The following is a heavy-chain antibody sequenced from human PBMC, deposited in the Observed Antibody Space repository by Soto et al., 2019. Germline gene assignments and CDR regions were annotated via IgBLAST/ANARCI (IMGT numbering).Heavy chain of an antibody. CDR2: ISVSDAFI. V-gene: IGHV3-23*01. J-gene: IGHJ4*02. D-gene: IGHD1-20*01. CDR1: GFTVGAFA. CDR3: TRETVAGITGLDY. Sequence: GGSLRLSCAASGFTVGAFAVNWVRQAPGKGLEWVSGISVSDAFIYYADSVRGRFSISRDASENILYLQMNSLRVDDTALYYCTRETVAGITGLDYWGPGTLVTVSS.